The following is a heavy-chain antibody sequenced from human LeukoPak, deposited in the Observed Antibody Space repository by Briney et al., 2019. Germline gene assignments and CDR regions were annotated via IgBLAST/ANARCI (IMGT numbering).Heavy chain of an antibody. Sequence: ASMKVSCKTSGFTFTGHYMHWLRQAPGQGLEWMGWINANTGVTHYAVKFQGRVTITRDTSISTVYMDLSSLQSDDTAVYYCARDHNWGPDYWGQGTLVLVSS. CDR2: INANTGVT. CDR1: GFTFTGHY. CDR3: ARDHNWGPDY. D-gene: IGHD7-27*01. V-gene: IGHV1-2*02. J-gene: IGHJ4*02.